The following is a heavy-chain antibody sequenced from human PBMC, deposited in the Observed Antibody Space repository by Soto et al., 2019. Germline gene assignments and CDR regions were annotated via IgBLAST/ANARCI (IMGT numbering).Heavy chain of an antibody. J-gene: IGHJ4*02. Sequence: QVQLQESGPGLVKPSETLSLNCTVSGDSISSYYWSWIRQSPGKGREWIGYIYYSGSTNYNPSPKSRVTISVDPSKTQFSLKLSSVTAADTAVYYCARGSSGWPPRLDYWGQGTLVTVSS. CDR1: GDSISSYY. D-gene: IGHD6-19*01. CDR3: ARGSSGWPPRLDY. CDR2: IYYSGST. V-gene: IGHV4-59*01.